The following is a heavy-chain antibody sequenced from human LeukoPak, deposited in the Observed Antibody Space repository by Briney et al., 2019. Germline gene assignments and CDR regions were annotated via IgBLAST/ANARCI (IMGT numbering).Heavy chain of an antibody. CDR1: GDSITNTYYY. V-gene: IGHV4-39*01. D-gene: IGHD6-6*01. Sequence: PSETLSLTCTVSGDSITNTYYYWGWIRQSPGKGLGWIGTFHSGGSTYFSPSLKNRLTISVDTSKNQFSLRLSSVTAADTAVYYCATSSLSLPRYLGQGTLVTVSS. CDR3: ATSSLSLPRY. CDR2: FHSGGST. J-gene: IGHJ4*02.